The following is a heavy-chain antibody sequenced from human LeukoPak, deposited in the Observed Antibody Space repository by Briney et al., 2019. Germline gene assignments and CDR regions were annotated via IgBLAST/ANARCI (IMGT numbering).Heavy chain of an antibody. V-gene: IGHV1-2*02. Sequence: GASVKVSCKASGYTFTGYYMHWVRQAPGQGLEWMGWINPNSGGTNYAQKFQGRATMTRDTSISTAYMELSRLRSDDTAVYYCARALVVAAAFDIWGQGTMVTVSS. D-gene: IGHD5-12*01. CDR2: INPNSGGT. J-gene: IGHJ3*02. CDR1: GYTFTGYY. CDR3: ARALVVAAAFDI.